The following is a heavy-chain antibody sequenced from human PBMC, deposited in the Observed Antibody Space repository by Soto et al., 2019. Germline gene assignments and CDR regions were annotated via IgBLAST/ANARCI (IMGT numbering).Heavy chain of an antibody. Sequence: LSLTCTVSGGSISSSSYYWGWIRQPPGKGLEWIGSIYYSGSTYYNPSLKSRVTISVDTSKNQFSLKLSSVTAADTAVYYCAREKVRRSLIMIVVYDAFDIWGQGTMVTVSS. J-gene: IGHJ3*02. CDR3: AREKVRRSLIMIVVYDAFDI. D-gene: IGHD3-22*01. CDR2: IYYSGST. V-gene: IGHV4-39*02. CDR1: GGSISSSSYY.